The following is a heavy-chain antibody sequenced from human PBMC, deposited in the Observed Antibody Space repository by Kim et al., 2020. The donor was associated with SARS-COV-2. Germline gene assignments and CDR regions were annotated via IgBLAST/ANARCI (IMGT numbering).Heavy chain of an antibody. CDR2: ISYDGSNK. V-gene: IGHV3-30*04. CDR3: ARDPQWLVSLSYFDY. D-gene: IGHD6-19*01. Sequence: GGSLRLSCAASGFTFSSYAMHWVRQAPGKGLEWVAVISYDGSNKYYADSVKGRFTISRDNSKNTLYLQMNSLRAEDTAVYYCARDPQWLVSLSYFDYWC. J-gene: IGHJ4*01. CDR1: GFTFSSYA.